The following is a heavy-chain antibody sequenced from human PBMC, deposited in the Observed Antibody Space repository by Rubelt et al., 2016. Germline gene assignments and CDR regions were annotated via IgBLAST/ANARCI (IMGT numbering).Heavy chain of an antibody. CDR2: YYSGST. Sequence: YYSGSTYYNPSLKSRVTISVDTSKNQFSLKLSSVTAADTAVYYCARERVQESITIFGVVMGFRWFDPWGQGTLVTVSS. CDR3: ARERVQESITIFGVVMGFRWFDP. D-gene: IGHD3-3*01. J-gene: IGHJ5*02. V-gene: IGHV4-31*02.